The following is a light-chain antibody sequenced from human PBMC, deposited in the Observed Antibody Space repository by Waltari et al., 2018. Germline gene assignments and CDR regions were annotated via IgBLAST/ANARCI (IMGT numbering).Light chain of an antibody. CDR3: SSYISSSTLEL. CDR2: DVR. V-gene: IGLV2-14*03. Sequence: QSALTQPASAYGSPGQSIAIPCTGTSSAVGGSHYVPWYQQHPGKAPKLMIYDVRNRPSGVANRFSGSKSGNTASLTISGLQAEDEADYYCSSYISSSTLELFGGGTSLTVL. J-gene: IGLJ2*01. CDR1: SSAVGGSHY.